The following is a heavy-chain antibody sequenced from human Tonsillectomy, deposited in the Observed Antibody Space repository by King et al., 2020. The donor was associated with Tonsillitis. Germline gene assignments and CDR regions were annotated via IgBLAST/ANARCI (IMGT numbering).Heavy chain of an antibody. D-gene: IGHD6-6*01. V-gene: IGHV3-9*01. CDR2: ISWNSGRI. CDR1: GFTFDDYA. Sequence: EVQLVESGGGLVQPGRSLRLSCAASGFTFDDYAIHWVRQAPGKGLEWVSGISWNSGRIGYADSVKGRFTISRDNAKNSLYLQMNSLRIEDTALYYCAKAAGVRSSIAASDFDYWGQGTLVTVSS. J-gene: IGHJ4*02. CDR3: AKAAGVRSSIAASDFDY.